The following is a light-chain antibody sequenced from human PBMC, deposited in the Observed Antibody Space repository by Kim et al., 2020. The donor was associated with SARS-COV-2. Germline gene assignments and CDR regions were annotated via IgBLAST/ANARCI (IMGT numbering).Light chain of an antibody. J-gene: IGLJ2*01. V-gene: IGLV2-14*03. CDR1: SSDVGGYNY. CDR2: DVS. Sequence: GQSITISCTGTSSDVGGYNYVSWYQQHPGKAPKLMINDVSNRPSGVSNRFSGSKSGNTASLTISGLQAEDEADYYCSSYTSSSTPVFGGGTQLTVL. CDR3: SSYTSSSTPV.